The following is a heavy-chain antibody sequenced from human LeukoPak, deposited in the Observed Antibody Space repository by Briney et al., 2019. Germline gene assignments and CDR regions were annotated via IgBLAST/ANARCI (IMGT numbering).Heavy chain of an antibody. CDR2: IYPGDSDT. CDR1: GSSFTSYW. CDR3: ARTLDSSGYSLTDY. J-gene: IGHJ4*02. V-gene: IGHV5-51*01. D-gene: IGHD3-22*01. Sequence: GESLQISCQGSGSSFTSYWIGWVRQLPGKGLEWMGIIYPGDSDTRYSPSFQGQVTISADKSISTAYLQWSSLKASDTAMYYCARTLDSSGYSLTDYWGQGTLVTVSS.